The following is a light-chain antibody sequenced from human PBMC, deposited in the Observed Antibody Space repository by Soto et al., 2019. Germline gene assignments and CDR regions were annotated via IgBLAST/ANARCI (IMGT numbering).Light chain of an antibody. CDR1: QSVPSR. CDR2: GAS. V-gene: IGKV3-15*01. CDR3: QQYKSWPPIT. J-gene: IGKJ5*01. Sequence: EIVMTQSPATLSVSPGEDATPSCXXSQSVPSRIAWYQQKPGQAPSLLIYGASTRATGVPDRFSGTGSGTEFTLTISSLKSEDYAVYYCQQYKSWPPITFGQGTRLEI.